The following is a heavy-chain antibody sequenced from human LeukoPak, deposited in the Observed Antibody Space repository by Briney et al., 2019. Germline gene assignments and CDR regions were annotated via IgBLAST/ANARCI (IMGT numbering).Heavy chain of an antibody. CDR1: GFTFRNYE. CDR2: ISGSGITI. Sequence: RGSLRLSCAASGFTFRNYEMNWVRQAPGKGLEWISYISGSGITIYYADSVKGRFTISRDNAKNSLYLQMNSLRAEDTAVYYCARVNYYDSSGYYYEDDYWGQGTLVTVSS. CDR3: ARVNYYDSSGYYYEDDY. V-gene: IGHV3-48*03. D-gene: IGHD3-22*01. J-gene: IGHJ4*02.